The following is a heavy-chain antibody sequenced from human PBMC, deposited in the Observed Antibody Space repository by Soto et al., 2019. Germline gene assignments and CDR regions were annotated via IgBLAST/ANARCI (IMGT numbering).Heavy chain of an antibody. CDR2: IYYSGST. J-gene: IGHJ4*02. V-gene: IGHV4-30-4*01. Sequence: QVQLQESGPGLVKASQTLSLTCPVSGGSISSGDYYWSWIRQPPGKGLEWIGYIYYSGSTYYNPSLKSRVTISVDTSKKQFSLKLSSVTAADTAVYYCARWWFGEFFDYWGQGTLVTVSS. CDR1: GGSISSGDYY. CDR3: ARWWFGEFFDY. D-gene: IGHD3-10*01.